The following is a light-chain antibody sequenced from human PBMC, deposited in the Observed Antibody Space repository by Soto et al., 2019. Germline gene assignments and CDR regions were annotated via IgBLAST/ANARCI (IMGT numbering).Light chain of an antibody. CDR3: QQYFTYPVT. CDR1: QGVSNY. CDR2: AAS. V-gene: IGKV1-8*01. Sequence: AVRMTQSPSSFSASTGDRVTITCRASQGVSNYLAWYQQKPGKAPKLLIYAASTLQSGVPPTFSGSGSGTDFTLTISLLQSEDFAIYYCQQYFTYPVTFGPGTKVYIK. J-gene: IGKJ3*01.